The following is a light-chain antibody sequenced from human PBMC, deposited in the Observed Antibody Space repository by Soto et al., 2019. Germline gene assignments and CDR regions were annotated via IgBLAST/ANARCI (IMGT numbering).Light chain of an antibody. CDR1: QSVLYSSNNKNY. CDR2: WAS. V-gene: IGKV4-1*01. J-gene: IGKJ2*01. Sequence: DIVTTQSPDSLAVSLGERATINCKSSQSVLYSSNNKNYLAWYQQKPGQPPKLLIYWASTRESGVPDRFSGSGSGTDFTLTISSLQAEDVAVYYCHQYYRTPDTFGQGTKLEIK. CDR3: HQYYRTPDT.